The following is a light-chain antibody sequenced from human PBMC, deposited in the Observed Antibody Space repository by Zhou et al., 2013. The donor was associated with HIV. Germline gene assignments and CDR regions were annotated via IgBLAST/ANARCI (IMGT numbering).Light chain of an antibody. CDR3: QQYNTWPYT. Sequence: EIVMTQSPATLSVFPGDRATLSCRASQGLNGDLAWYQQKPGQTPRLIIYTASTRATDTPARFSGSGSGTEFTLTITKVQSEDFAVYYCQQYNTWPYTFAQGTKLEIK. CDR1: QGLNGD. J-gene: IGKJ2*01. V-gene: IGKV3-15*01. CDR2: TAS.